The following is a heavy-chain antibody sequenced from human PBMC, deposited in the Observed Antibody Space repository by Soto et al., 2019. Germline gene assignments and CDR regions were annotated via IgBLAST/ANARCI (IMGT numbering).Heavy chain of an antibody. CDR2: IYYSGST. CDR1: GGSISSSSYY. Sequence: KPSETLSLTCTVSGGSISSSSYYWGWIRHPPGKGLEWIGSIYYSGSTYYNPSLKSRVTISVDTSKNQFSLKLSSVTAADTAVYYCARAKQIMELWPKFFDYWGQGTLVTVSS. CDR3: ARAKQIMELWPKFFDY. D-gene: IGHD5-18*01. V-gene: IGHV4-39*01. J-gene: IGHJ4*02.